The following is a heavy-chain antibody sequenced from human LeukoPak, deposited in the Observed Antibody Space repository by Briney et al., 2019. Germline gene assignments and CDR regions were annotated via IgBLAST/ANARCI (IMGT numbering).Heavy chain of an antibody. D-gene: IGHD3-10*01. CDR3: ARVGDHFHWYLDL. Sequence: GGSQRLSCAASGFSVSTKYMNWVRQAPGKGLEWVSILYSGSDTYYANSVKSRFTISRDSSKNILFLQMNDLRAEDTAVYYCARVGDHFHWYLDLWGRGTLVTVSS. J-gene: IGHJ2*01. V-gene: IGHV3-53*01. CDR2: LYSGSDT. CDR1: GFSVSTKY.